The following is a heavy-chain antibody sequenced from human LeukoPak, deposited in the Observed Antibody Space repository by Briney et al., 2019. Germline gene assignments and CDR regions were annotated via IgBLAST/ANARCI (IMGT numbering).Heavy chain of an antibody. Sequence: PSETLSLTCTVSDGSISSYYWSWIRQPPGKGLEWIGYIYYSGSTNYNPSLKSRVTISVDTSKNQFSLKLSSVTAADTAVYYCARGIVGATTPGNWFDPWGQGTLVTVSS. CDR3: ARGIVGATTPGNWFDP. V-gene: IGHV4-59*01. CDR2: IYYSGST. D-gene: IGHD1-26*01. J-gene: IGHJ5*02. CDR1: DGSISSYY.